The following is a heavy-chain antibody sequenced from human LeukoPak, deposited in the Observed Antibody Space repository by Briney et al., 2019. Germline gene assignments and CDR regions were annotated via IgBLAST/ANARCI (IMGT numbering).Heavy chain of an antibody. Sequence: ASVKLSCKASGGTFSSYAISWVRQAPGQGLEWMGRIIPILGIANYAQKFQGRVTITADKSTSTAYMELSSLRSEDTAVYYCARDQGIDNWFDPWGQGTLVTVSS. V-gene: IGHV1-69*04. CDR2: IIPILGIA. D-gene: IGHD3-10*01. CDR1: GGTFSSYA. J-gene: IGHJ5*02. CDR3: ARDQGIDNWFDP.